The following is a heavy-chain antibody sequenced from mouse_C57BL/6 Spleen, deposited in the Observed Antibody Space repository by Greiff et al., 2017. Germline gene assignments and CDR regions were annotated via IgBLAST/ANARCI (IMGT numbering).Heavy chain of an antibody. CDR2: IDPSDSET. Sequence: QVQLQQPGAELVRPGSSVKLSCKASGYTFTSYWMHWVRQRPIQGLEWIGNIDPSDSETHYNQKFKDKATLTVDKSSSTAYMQLSSLTSEDSAVYYCARLGLGRSYAMDYWGQGTSVTVSS. CDR1: GYTFTSYW. V-gene: IGHV1-52*01. D-gene: IGHD4-1*01. CDR3: ARLGLGRSYAMDY. J-gene: IGHJ4*01.